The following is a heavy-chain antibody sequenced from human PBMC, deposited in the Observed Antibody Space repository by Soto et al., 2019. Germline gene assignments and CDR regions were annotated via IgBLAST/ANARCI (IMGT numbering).Heavy chain of an antibody. D-gene: IGHD2-21*01. V-gene: IGHV3-23*01. CDR3: AKDPGSFVVAYYYYMDV. J-gene: IGHJ6*03. CDR2: ISGSGGST. Sequence: GGSLRLSCAASGFTFSSYAMSWVRQAPGKGLEWVSAISGSGGSTYYADSVKGRFTISRDNSKNTLYLQMNSLRAEDTAVYYCAKDPGSFVVAYYYYMDVWGKGTTVTVSS. CDR1: GFTFSSYA.